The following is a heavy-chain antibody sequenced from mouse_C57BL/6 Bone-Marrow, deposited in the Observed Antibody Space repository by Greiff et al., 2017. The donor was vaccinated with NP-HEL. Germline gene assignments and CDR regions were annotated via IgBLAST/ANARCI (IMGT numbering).Heavy chain of an antibody. D-gene: IGHD2-1*01. J-gene: IGHJ1*03. CDR1: GYTFTDYY. CDR3: ARTIYYGNYVYWYFDV. V-gene: IGHV1-26*01. CDR2: INPNNGGT. Sequence: EVQLQQSGPELVKPGASVKISCKASGYTFTDYYMNWVKQSHGKSLEWIGDINPNNGGTSYNQKFKGKATLTVDKSSSTAYMELRSLTSEDSAVYYCARTIYYGNYVYWYFDVWGTGTTVTVSS.